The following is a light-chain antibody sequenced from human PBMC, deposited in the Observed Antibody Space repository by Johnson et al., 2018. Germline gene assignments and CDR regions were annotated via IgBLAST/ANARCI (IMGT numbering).Light chain of an antibody. Sequence: QSVLTQPPSVSAAPGQKVTISCSGSSSNIGNNYVSWYQQLPGTAPKLLIYENNKRPSGIPDRFSGSKSGTSATLGITGLQTWDEADYYCGTWDSSLGAGNVFGTGTKVTVL. CDR3: GTWDSSLGAGNV. CDR1: SSNIGNNY. CDR2: ENN. J-gene: IGLJ1*01. V-gene: IGLV1-51*02.